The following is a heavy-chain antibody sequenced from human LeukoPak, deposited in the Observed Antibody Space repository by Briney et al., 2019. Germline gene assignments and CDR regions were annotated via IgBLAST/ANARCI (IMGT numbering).Heavy chain of an antibody. J-gene: IGHJ4*02. D-gene: IGHD5-18*01. CDR2: INPNSGNT. V-gene: IGHV1-8*02. Sequence: ASVKVSCKASGYTFTGYYMHWVRQAPGQGLEWMGWINPNSGNTGYAQKFQGRVTMTRNTSISTAYMELSGLRSEDTAVYYCARGQRGYSYGLYYFDYWGQGTLVTVSS. CDR1: GYTFTGYY. CDR3: ARGQRGYSYGLYYFDY.